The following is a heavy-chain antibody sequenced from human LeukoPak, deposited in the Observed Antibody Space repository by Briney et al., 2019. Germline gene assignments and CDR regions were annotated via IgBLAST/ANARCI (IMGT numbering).Heavy chain of an antibody. CDR3: ARHGLKLVGASTIYFDN. Sequence: SETLSLTCSVSGGSISNNYWSWIRQSPEKGLEWIGYIHSSGSTDYNPSFKSRVVVSVDTSKNQFSLEPYSVTAADTAVYYCARHGLKLVGASTIYFDNWGQGTLVTVSS. CDR2: IHSSGST. D-gene: IGHD1-26*01. J-gene: IGHJ4*02. V-gene: IGHV4-59*08. CDR1: GGSISNNY.